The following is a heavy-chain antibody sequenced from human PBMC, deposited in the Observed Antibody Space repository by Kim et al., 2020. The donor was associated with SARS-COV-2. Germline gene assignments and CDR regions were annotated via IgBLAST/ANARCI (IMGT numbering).Heavy chain of an antibody. Sequence: GGSLRLSCAASGFTFSVSWMHWVRQAPGKGLEWVSRINNDGSSTIYADSVKGRFTISRDNAKNTVYLQMSNLRAEDTAVYYCVRVNGVGGNPGADYWGQGTLVTVSS. V-gene: IGHV3-74*01. CDR2: INNDGSST. CDR3: VRVNGVGGNPGADY. D-gene: IGHD2-15*01. CDR1: GFTFSVSW. J-gene: IGHJ4*02.